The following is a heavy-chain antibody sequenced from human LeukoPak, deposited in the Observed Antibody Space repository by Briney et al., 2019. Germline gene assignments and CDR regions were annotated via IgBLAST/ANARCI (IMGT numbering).Heavy chain of an antibody. J-gene: IGHJ4*02. V-gene: IGHV3-9*01. D-gene: IGHD2-2*01. CDR1: GFTFDDFG. CDR2: ISWNSGTI. CDR3: VKDLGSSIRNPTFDY. Sequence: GGSLRLSRAASGFTFDDFGMHWVQQGPGKGLEWISGISWNSGTIGYADSVKGRFTISRDNAKNSLYLQMKSLRAEDTALYYCVKDLGSSIRNPTFDYWGQGTLVTVSS.